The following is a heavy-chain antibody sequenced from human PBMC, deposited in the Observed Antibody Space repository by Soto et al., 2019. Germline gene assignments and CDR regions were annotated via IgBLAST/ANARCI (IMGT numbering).Heavy chain of an antibody. CDR2: IYYSGST. D-gene: IGHD3-10*01. V-gene: IGHV4-39*02. CDR3: ARDYGLGGDYYNSYVMDV. Sequence: SQTLSLTCTVSGGSISSSSYYWGWIRQPPGKGLEWIGSIYYSGSTYYNPSLKSRATISVDTAKNQFSLKLSSVTAADTAVYYCARDYGLGGDYYNSYVMDVWGQGTTVTVSS. J-gene: IGHJ6*02. CDR1: GGSISSSSYY.